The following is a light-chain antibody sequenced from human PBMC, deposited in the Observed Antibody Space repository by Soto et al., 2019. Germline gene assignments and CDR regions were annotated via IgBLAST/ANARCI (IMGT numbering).Light chain of an antibody. CDR3: QPYSAWART. Sequence: EIGMTQSPPNRAVSRGGVATGACSASQSVTSNLAWYQQKPGQAPRLLIYGASTRAAGIPARVSGSRSGNELPVSTTSPQSDDFAVSFCQPYSAWARTFGVGTKVDI. CDR1: QSVTSN. J-gene: IGKJ4*02. V-gene: IGKV3-15*01. CDR2: GAS.